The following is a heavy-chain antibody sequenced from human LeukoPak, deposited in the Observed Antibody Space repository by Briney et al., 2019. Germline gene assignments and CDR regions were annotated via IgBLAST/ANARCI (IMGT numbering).Heavy chain of an antibody. V-gene: IGHV1-18*01. CDR1: GGTFSSYA. Sequence: GASVKVSCKASGGTFSSYAISWVRQAPGQGLEWMGWISAYNGNTNYAQKLQGRVTMTTDTSTSTAYMELRSLRSDDTAVYYCARVLGQYYFDYWGQGTLVTVSS. CDR2: ISAYNGNT. D-gene: IGHD1/OR15-1a*01. CDR3: ARVLGQYYFDY. J-gene: IGHJ4*02.